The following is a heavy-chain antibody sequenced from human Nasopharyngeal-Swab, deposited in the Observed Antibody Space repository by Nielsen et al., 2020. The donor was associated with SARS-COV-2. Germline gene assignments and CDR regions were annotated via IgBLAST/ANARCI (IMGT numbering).Heavy chain of an antibody. CDR3: ASDYYDSGGSGH. CDR2: LSSDARSE. Sequence: GESLKISCATSGFNFSRYGVHWVRQAPGKGLDWVATLSSDARSEFYGDSVRSRFTISRDNSKNTLYVQMNSLRPEDTAVYYCASDYYDSGGSGHWGQGTLVTVSS. V-gene: IGHV3-30*04. J-gene: IGHJ4*02. CDR1: GFNFSRYG. D-gene: IGHD3-22*01.